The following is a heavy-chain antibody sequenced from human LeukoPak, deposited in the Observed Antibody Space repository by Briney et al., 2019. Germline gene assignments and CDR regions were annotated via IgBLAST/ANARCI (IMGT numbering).Heavy chain of an antibody. CDR2: ISYDGSNK. CDR1: GFTFSSYA. Sequence: PGGSLRLSCAASGFTFSSYAMHWVRQAPGKGLEWVAVISYDGSNKYYADSVKGRFTISRDNSKNTLYLQMNSLRAEDTAVYYCARSFTYYGSGNEPFDYWGQGTLVTVSS. V-gene: IGHV3-30-3*01. D-gene: IGHD3-10*01. J-gene: IGHJ4*02. CDR3: ARSFTYYGSGNEPFDY.